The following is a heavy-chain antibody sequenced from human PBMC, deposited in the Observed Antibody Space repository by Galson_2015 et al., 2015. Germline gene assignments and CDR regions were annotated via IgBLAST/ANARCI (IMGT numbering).Heavy chain of an antibody. Sequence: SLRLSCAASGFTFSNHGLSWVRQAPGKGLEWVSGISGSGASTNYADSVKGRFTTSRDNSKDTLHLHMNSLRAEDTAVYYCAKGSDSGGRYYFDFWGQGTLVTVSS. CDR2: ISGSGAST. CDR3: AKGSDSGGRYYFDF. J-gene: IGHJ4*02. CDR1: GFTFSNHG. V-gene: IGHV3-23*01. D-gene: IGHD2-15*01.